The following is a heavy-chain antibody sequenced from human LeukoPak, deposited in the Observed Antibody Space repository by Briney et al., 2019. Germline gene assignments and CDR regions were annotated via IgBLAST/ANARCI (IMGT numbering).Heavy chain of an antibody. D-gene: IGHD3-9*01. J-gene: IGHJ4*02. Sequence: GGSLRLSCAASGFTFSSYAMHWVRQAPGKGLEWVAVISYDGSNKYYADSVKGRFTISRDNSKNTLYLQMNSLRAEDTAVYYCARGPVLRYFDYWGQGTLVTVSS. V-gene: IGHV3-30-3*01. CDR1: GFTFSSYA. CDR2: ISYDGSNK. CDR3: ARGPVLRYFDY.